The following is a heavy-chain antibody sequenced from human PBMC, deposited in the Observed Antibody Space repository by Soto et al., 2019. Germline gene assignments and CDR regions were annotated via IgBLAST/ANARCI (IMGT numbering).Heavy chain of an antibody. CDR1: GFTVSSNY. V-gene: IGHV3-53*01. D-gene: IGHD6-19*01. J-gene: IGHJ6*02. CDR3: ARARSGWSYYYYYGMDV. Sequence: EVQLVESGGGLIQPGGSLRLSCAASGFTVSSNYMSWVRQAPGKGLEWVSVIYSGGSTYYADSVKGRFTISRDNSKNTLYLQMNSLRAEDTAVYYCARARSGWSYYYYYGMDVWGQGTTVTVSS. CDR2: IYSGGST.